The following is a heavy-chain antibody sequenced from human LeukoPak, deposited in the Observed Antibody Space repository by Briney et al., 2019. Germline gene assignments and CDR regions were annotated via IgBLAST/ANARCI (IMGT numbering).Heavy chain of an antibody. CDR1: GGSITSTNYY. D-gene: IGHD3-16*01. Sequence: SETLSLTCTVSGGSITSTNYYWGWIRQPPGKGLEWIGTIYYSGSTYYNPSLKSRVTISVDTSKNQFSLKLSSVTAADTAVYYCARGVMGYYYMDVWDKGTTVTVSS. CDR3: ARGVMGYYYMDV. J-gene: IGHJ6*03. V-gene: IGHV4-39*07. CDR2: IYYSGST.